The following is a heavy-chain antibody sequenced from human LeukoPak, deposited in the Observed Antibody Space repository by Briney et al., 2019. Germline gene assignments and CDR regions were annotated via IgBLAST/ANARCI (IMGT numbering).Heavy chain of an antibody. CDR2: ISSDGTNK. CDR1: GLTFSNYA. V-gene: IGHV3-30*01. D-gene: IGHD6-19*01. J-gene: IGHJ4*02. Sequence: GGSLRLSCAASGLTFSNYAIHWVRQAPGRGLEWVTVISSDGTNKYYADSVKGRFTISRDNSKNTADLQMNSLRPEDTAVYYCARVGVSGWSYYFDHWGQGTLVTVSS. CDR3: ARVGVSGWSYYFDH.